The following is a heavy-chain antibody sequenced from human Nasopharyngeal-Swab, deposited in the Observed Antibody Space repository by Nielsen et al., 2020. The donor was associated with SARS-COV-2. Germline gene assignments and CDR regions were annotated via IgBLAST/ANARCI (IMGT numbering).Heavy chain of an antibody. CDR2: INAGTGNR. CDR1: GYTLTTYA. CDR3: ARSGTVGAPGIDY. D-gene: IGHD1-26*01. V-gene: IGHV1-3*01. Sequence: ASVKVSCKASGYTLTTYAIHWVRQAPGQRLEWTAWINAGTGNREYSQKFQGRVTISTDTSASTAYMELGGLTSEDTAVYYCARSGTVGAPGIDYWGQGTLVTVSS. J-gene: IGHJ4*02.